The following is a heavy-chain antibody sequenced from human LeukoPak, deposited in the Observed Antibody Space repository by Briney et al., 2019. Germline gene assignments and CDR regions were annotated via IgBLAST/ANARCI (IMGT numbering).Heavy chain of an antibody. Sequence: PGRSLRLSCAASGFTFDDYAMHWVRQAPGKGLEWVSSISSSSSYIYYADSVKGRFTISRDNAKNSLYLQMNSLRAEDTAVYYCARDRGYYDSSGYPVGGYYYYGMDVWGQGTTVTVSS. CDR2: ISSSSSYI. D-gene: IGHD3-22*01. J-gene: IGHJ6*02. CDR1: GFTFDDYA. CDR3: ARDRGYYDSSGYPVGGYYYYGMDV. V-gene: IGHV3-21*01.